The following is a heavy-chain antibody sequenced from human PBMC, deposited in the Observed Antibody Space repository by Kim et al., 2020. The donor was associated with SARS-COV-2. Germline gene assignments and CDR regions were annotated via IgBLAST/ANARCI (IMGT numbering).Heavy chain of an antibody. D-gene: IGHD3-22*01. CDR3: GRDDRGYYYGMDV. J-gene: IGHJ6*02. V-gene: IGHV3-30*07. Sequence: DSLEGRFAISRDNSKKPLFLQRNSLRAEDTAVYYCGRDDRGYYYGMDVWGQGTTVTVSS.